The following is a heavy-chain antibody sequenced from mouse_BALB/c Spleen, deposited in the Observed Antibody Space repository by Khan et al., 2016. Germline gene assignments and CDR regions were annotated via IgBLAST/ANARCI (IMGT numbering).Heavy chain of an antibody. J-gene: IGHJ3*01. CDR1: GDSITSGH. CDR3: ATWDYYSSAFAY. D-gene: IGHD1-2*01. CDR2: ISHSGDS. Sequence: MQLEESGPSLAKPSQTLSLTCSVTGDSITSGHWNWIRKFPGNKFDFMGYISHSGDSYYNPSLKRRISITRDTSKNQYYLQLNSVTTEDTATSYCATWDYYSSAFAYWGQGTLVTVSA. V-gene: IGHV3-8*02.